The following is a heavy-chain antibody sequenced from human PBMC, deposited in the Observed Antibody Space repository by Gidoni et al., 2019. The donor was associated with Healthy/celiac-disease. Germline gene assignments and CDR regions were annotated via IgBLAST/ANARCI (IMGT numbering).Heavy chain of an antibody. CDR2: IDWDDDK. J-gene: IGHJ2*01. V-gene: IGHV2-70*01. CDR3: ARIESYSSSWSFDL. D-gene: IGHD6-13*01. CDR1: GFSLSTSGMC. Sequence: QVTLRESGPALVKPTQTLTLTCTFSGFSLSTSGMCVSWIRQPPGKALEWLALIDWDDDKYYSTSLKTRLTISKDTSKNQVVLTMTNMDPVDTATYYCARIESYSSSWSFDLWGRGTLVTVSS.